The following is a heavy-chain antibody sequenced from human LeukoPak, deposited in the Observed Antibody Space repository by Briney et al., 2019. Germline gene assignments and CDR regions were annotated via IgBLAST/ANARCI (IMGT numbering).Heavy chain of an antibody. J-gene: IGHJ4*02. D-gene: IGHD3/OR15-3a*01. Sequence: GGSLRLSCEASGFTFDASGVNWVRQAPGKGLEWVSSINRNGGKTDYADSVKGRFTISRDNAKNSLFLQMNSLRADDTAFYYCARGWTGDPAPYFFDYWGQGTLVTVSS. CDR2: INRNGGKT. CDR3: ARGWTGDPAPYFFDY. CDR1: GFTFDASG. V-gene: IGHV3-20*04.